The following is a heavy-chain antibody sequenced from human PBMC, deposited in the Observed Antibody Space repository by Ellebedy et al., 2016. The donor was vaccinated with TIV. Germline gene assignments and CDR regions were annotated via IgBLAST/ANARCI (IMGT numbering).Heavy chain of an antibody. J-gene: IGHJ4*02. D-gene: IGHD1-26*01. CDR1: GFTFSSNW. CDR2: INSDGSGT. Sequence: GESLKISCAASGFTFSSNWMHWVRQAPGKGMVWVSRINSDGSGTTYADSVKGRFTISRDNAKNTLYLKMNSLRAEDTAVYYCARDGIVGGTTEYYFDYWGQGTLVTVSS. V-gene: IGHV3-74*01. CDR3: ARDGIVGGTTEYYFDY.